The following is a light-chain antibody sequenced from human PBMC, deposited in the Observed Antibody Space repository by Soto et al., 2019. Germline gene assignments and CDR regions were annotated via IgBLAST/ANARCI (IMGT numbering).Light chain of an antibody. CDR3: KQYNNWHLT. Sequence: EIVMTQSPATLSVSPGERATLSCWASQSVSSNLAWYQQKPGQAPRLLIYDVSTRATGIPTRFSGSGSGTEFTLTISSLQSEDFAAYYCKQYNNWHLTFGGGTKVEIK. CDR2: DVS. J-gene: IGKJ4*01. CDR1: QSVSSN. V-gene: IGKV3D-15*01.